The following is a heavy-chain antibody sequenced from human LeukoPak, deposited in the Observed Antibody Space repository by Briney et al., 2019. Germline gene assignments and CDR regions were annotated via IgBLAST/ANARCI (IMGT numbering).Heavy chain of an antibody. D-gene: IGHD5-12*01. CDR1: GFTFSSYA. CDR2: ISGSGGST. Sequence: GGSLRLSCAASGFTFSSYAMSWVRQAPGKGLEWVSAISGSGGSTYYADSVKGRFAISRDNSKNTLYLQMNSLRAEDTAVYYCAIDPSPRWLRPNWFDPWGQGTLVTVSS. V-gene: IGHV3-23*01. CDR3: AIDPSPRWLRPNWFDP. J-gene: IGHJ5*02.